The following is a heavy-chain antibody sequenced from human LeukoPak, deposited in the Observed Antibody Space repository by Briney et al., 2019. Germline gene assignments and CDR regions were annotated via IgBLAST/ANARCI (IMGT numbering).Heavy chain of an antibody. J-gene: IGHJ4*02. CDR3: ARSGPGNYDILTGYYIDYFDY. CDR1: GFTFSSYA. Sequence: GGSLRLSCAASGFTFSSYAMSWVRQAPGKGLEWVSVIYSGGSTYYADSVKGRFTISRDNSKNTLYLQMNSLRAEDTAVYYCARSGPGNYDILTGYYIDYFDYWGQGTLVTVSS. V-gene: IGHV3-53*01. D-gene: IGHD3-9*01. CDR2: IYSGGST.